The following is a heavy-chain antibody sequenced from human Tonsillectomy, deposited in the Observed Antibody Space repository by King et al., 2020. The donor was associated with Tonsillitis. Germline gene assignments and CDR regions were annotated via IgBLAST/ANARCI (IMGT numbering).Heavy chain of an antibody. V-gene: IGHV1-58*02. CDR1: GFTFTSSA. J-gene: IGHJ3*02. CDR3: AAVGRLDLFTGSDDAFDI. D-gene: IGHD3-9*01. Sequence: QLVQSGPEVKKPGTSVKVSCKASGFTFTSSAMQWVRQARGQRLEWIGWIVVGRGNTNYAQKFQERVTITRDMSTSTAYMELSSLRSEDTAVYYCAAVGRLDLFTGSDDAFDIWGQGTMVTVSS. CDR2: IVVGRGNT.